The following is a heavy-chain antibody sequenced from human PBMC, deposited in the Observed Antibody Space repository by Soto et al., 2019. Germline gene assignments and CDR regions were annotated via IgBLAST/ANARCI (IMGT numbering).Heavy chain of an antibody. V-gene: IGHV3-74*01. CDR3: VRDGQFITTSSYGTWLDP. D-gene: IGHD2-2*01. J-gene: IGHJ5*02. CDR2: INSDASHT. Sequence: EVQLVESGGGLVQPGGSLRLSCAASGFTFSNYWMHWIRQVPGKGLEWVSRINSDASHTYYADSVKGRFTISTDNAKNTLHLAMNSLRAEYTSVYSCVRDGQFITTSSYGTWLDPWCQGNVATFSS. CDR1: GFTFSNYW.